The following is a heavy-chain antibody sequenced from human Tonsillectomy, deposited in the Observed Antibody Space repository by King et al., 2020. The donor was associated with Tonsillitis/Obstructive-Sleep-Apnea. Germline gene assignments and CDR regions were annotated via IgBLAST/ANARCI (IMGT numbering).Heavy chain of an antibody. V-gene: IGHV5-10-1*01. CDR2: IDPSDSYT. J-gene: IGHJ6*03. D-gene: IGHD2-2*01. CDR1: GYRFNTYW. CDR3: ARLSQPLGGFYYYIDV. Sequence: VQLVESGAEVKKPGESLRISCKGSGYRFNTYWITWVRQMPGKALEWMGRIDPSDSYTTYSPSFHGHVTISVDTSNSTAYLQWSGLEASDTAIYYCARLSQPLGGFYYYIDVWGKGTTVTVSS.